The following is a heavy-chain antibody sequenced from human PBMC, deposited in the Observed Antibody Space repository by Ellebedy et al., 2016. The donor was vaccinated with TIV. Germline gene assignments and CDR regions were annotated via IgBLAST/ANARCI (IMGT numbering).Heavy chain of an antibody. J-gene: IGHJ4*02. CDR1: GFTFSSYA. CDR2: IRYNSDGT. CDR3: TRGNSPRGSWYYFDY. V-gene: IGHV3-23*01. D-gene: IGHD6-13*01. Sequence: GESLKISXGVSGFTFSSYAMNWVRQVPGKGLEWVSSIRYNSDGTYYADSLKGRFTISRDNSKDTLYLQMNSLRAEDTAVYYCTRGNSPRGSWYYFDYWGQGTLVTVSS.